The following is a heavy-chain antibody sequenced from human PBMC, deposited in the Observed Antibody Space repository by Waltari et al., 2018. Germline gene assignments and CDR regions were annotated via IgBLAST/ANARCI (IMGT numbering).Heavy chain of an antibody. CDR1: GSTLTELS. D-gene: IGHD3-16*02. CDR3: AGTEVRLGELSPYDY. J-gene: IGHJ4*02. V-gene: IGHV1-24*01. CDR2: FDPEDGET. Sequence: QVQLVPSGAEVKKPGASVKVSCKVSGSTLTELSMPWVRTAPGKGLEWMGGFDPEDGETIYAQKFQGRVTMTEDTSTDTAYMELSSLRSEDTAVYYCAGTEVRLGELSPYDYWGQGTLVTVSS.